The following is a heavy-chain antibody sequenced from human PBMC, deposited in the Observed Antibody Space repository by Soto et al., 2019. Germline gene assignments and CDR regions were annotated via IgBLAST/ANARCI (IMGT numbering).Heavy chain of an antibody. V-gene: IGHV3-15*07. CDR2: IKSKTDGGTT. CDR3: TTDGGVLRQQLVLFHWFDP. Sequence: GGSLRLSCAASGFTFSNAWMNWVRQAPGKGLEWVGRIKSKTDGGTTDYAAPVKGRFTISRDDSKNTLYLQMNSLKTEDTAMYYCTTDGGVLRQQLVLFHWFDPWGQGTLVTVSS. D-gene: IGHD6-13*01. CDR1: GFTFSNAW. J-gene: IGHJ5*02.